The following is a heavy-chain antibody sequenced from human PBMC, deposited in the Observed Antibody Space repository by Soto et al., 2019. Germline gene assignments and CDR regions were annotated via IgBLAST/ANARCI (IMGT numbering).Heavy chain of an antibody. D-gene: IGHD2-2*01. Sequence: PGGSLRLSCAASGFSFNTYAMNWVRQAPGKGLEWVSCISSSSAYIYYADSVKGRFTISRDNSKNTLYLQMNSLRAEDTAVYYCARGPSPYTSGYFDDWGQGTLVTVSS. CDR3: ARGPSPYTSGYFDD. CDR2: ISSSSAYI. J-gene: IGHJ4*02. V-gene: IGHV3-21*01. CDR1: GFSFNTYA.